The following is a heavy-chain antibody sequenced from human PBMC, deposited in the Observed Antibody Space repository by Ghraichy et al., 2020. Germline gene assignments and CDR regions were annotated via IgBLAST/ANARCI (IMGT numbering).Heavy chain of an antibody. Sequence: SETLSLTCTVSGGSISSYYWSWIRQPPGKGLEWIGYNYYSGSTNYNPSLKSRVTISVDTSKNQFSLKLSSVTAADTAVYYCARHGGSYLDAFDIWGQGTMVTVSS. V-gene: IGHV4-59*08. CDR1: GGSISSYY. D-gene: IGHD1-26*01. CDR3: ARHGGSYLDAFDI. J-gene: IGHJ3*02. CDR2: NYYSGST.